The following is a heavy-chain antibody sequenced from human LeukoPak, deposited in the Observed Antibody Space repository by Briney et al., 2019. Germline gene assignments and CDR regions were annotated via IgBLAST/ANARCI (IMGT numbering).Heavy chain of an antibody. CDR2: IYYRGSI. Sequence: SETLSLTCTVSGGSISSSSYYWGWIRQPPGKGLEWIGSIYYRGSIYYNPSLMSRVTISVDTSKNQFFLKLSSVTAADTAVYYRARQGDYGDYVRYWGQGTLVTVSS. D-gene: IGHD4-17*01. CDR1: GGSISSSSYY. CDR3: ARQGDYGDYVRY. V-gene: IGHV4-39*01. J-gene: IGHJ4*02.